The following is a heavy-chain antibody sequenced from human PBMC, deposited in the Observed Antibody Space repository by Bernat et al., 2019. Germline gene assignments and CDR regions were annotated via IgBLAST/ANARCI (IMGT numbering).Heavy chain of an antibody. CDR2: IYYSGST. J-gene: IGHJ4*02. D-gene: IGHD3-10*01. CDR3: ARGGSNRSGPGHYFDY. CDR1: GGSISSSSYY. Sequence: QLQLQESGPGLVKPSETLSLTCTVSGGSISSSSYYWGWIRQPPGKGLEWIGSIYYSGSTNYNPSLKSRVTISVDTSKNQFSLKLSSVTAADTAVYYCARGGSNRSGPGHYFDYWGQGTLVTVSS. V-gene: IGHV4-39*07.